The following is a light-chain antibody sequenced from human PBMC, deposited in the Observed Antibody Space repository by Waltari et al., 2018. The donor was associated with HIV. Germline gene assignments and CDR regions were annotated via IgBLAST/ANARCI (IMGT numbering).Light chain of an antibody. CDR2: GEN. Sequence: SSELTQDPAVSVALGQTVRITCQGDSLRNYYATWYQQKPGQAPVLVIYGENNRPSGIPDRFSGSSSGNTASLTITGAQAEDEADYYCNSRDSSGNLYVVFGGGTKLTVL. CDR3: NSRDSSGNLYVV. V-gene: IGLV3-19*01. J-gene: IGLJ2*01. CDR1: SLRNYY.